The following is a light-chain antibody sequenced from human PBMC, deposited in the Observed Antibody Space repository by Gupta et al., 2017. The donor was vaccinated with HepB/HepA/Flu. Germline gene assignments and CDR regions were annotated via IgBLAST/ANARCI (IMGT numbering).Light chain of an antibody. CDR2: AAS. Sequence: ATRMTQSLSSFSASPGDIVTITCRASQDIGIALAWYQQKPGKAPNLLIHAASTLHSGVPSRFSGSGSGTEFTLTISRLQSEDFATFYCQQYYSYPRTFGQGTKVEVK. V-gene: IGKV1-8*01. J-gene: IGKJ1*01. CDR3: QQYYSYPRT. CDR1: QDIGIA.